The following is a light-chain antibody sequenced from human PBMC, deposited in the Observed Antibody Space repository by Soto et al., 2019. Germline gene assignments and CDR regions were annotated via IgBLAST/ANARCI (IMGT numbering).Light chain of an antibody. CDR2: GAS. CDR1: QGVSST. CDR3: QQYNNWPRT. Sequence: EIVMTQSPATLSVSPGERATPSCRASQGVSSTLAWYQQKPGQAPRLLIYGASTRATGIPARFSGSGSGTEFTLTISSLQSEDFAVYYCQQYNNWPRTFGQGTKVEIK. V-gene: IGKV3-15*01. J-gene: IGKJ1*01.